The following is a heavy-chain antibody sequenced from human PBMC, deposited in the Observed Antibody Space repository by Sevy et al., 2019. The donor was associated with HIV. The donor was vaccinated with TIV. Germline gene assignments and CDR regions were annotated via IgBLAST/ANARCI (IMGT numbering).Heavy chain of an antibody. D-gene: IGHD1-26*01. CDR2: INTDGKVM. CDR3: ARGSRGTFGS. CDR1: GFTFTSDY. Sequence: GGSLRLSCAASGFTFTSDYMHWVRQPPGKGLVWVSHINTDGKVMRYADSVKGRFTTSRDNAKNTLYLQMNSLRAEDTGVYYCARGSRGTFGSWGQGTLVTVSS. V-gene: IGHV3-74*01. J-gene: IGHJ4*02.